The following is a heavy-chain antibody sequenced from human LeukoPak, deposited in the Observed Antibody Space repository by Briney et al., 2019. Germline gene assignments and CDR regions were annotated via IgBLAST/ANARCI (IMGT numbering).Heavy chain of an antibody. V-gene: IGHV3-7*01. D-gene: IGHD5-12*01. J-gene: IGHJ4*02. Sequence: GGSLRLSCVASGFTFSSYWMSWVRQAPGKGLERVANIKHDGSEKYYVDSVKGRFTISRDNDKNSLYLQMNSLRAEDTAMYYCGRGGLRFVYWGQGTLVTVSS. CDR3: GRGGLRFVY. CDR2: IKHDGSEK. CDR1: GFTFSSYW.